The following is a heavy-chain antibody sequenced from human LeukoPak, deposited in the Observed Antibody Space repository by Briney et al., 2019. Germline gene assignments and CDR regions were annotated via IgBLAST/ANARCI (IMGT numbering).Heavy chain of an antibody. Sequence: SETLSLTCTVSGGSISSGGYYWSWIRQHPGKGLEWIGYIYYSGSTYYNPSLKSRVTISVDTSKNQFSLKLSSVTAADTAVYYCARMELPRGSWFDPWGQGTLVTVSS. CDR1: GGSISSGGYY. D-gene: IGHD3-16*01. CDR2: IYYSGST. V-gene: IGHV4-31*03. CDR3: ARMELPRGSWFDP. J-gene: IGHJ5*02.